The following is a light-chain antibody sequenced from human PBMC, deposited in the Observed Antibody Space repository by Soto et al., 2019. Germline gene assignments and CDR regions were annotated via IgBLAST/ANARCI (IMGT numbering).Light chain of an antibody. Sequence: DIQMTQSPSSLSASVGDRVTITCRASQTNSNYLNWYQQKPGRAPQLLIYVASTVHSGVPSRFSGSGSGTDFTLTISSLQPEDFATYYCQQTYSMPRTFGPGTTVDSK. J-gene: IGKJ3*01. CDR2: VAS. CDR1: QTNSNY. CDR3: QQTYSMPRT. V-gene: IGKV1-39*01.